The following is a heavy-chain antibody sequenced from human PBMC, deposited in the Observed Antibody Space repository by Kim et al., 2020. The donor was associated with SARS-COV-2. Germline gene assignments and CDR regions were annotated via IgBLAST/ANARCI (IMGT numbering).Heavy chain of an antibody. J-gene: IGHJ4*02. V-gene: IGHV3-30*18. Sequence: GGSLRLSCAASGFTFSSYDMHWVRQAPGKGLEWVSDICSRGSNKYYADSVKGRFTISRDNSKNTLYLQMNSLRAEDTAVYYCAKDRDGLDYWGQGTLVTVSS. D-gene: IGHD3-10*01. CDR2: ICSRGSNK. CDR3: AKDRDGLDY. CDR1: GFTFSSYD.